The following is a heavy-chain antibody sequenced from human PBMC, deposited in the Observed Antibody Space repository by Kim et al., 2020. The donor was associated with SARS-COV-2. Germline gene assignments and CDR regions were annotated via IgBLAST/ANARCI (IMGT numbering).Heavy chain of an antibody. J-gene: IGHJ5*02. D-gene: IGHD3-10*01. Sequence: GESLKISCKGSGYSFTSYWIGWVRQMPGKGLEWMGIIYPGDSDTRYSPSFQGQVTISADKSISTAYLQWSSLKASDTAMYYCARRLPYGAVRGVTPKNWFDPWAQGTLVTVSS. CDR2: IYPGDSDT. CDR3: ARRLPYGAVRGVTPKNWFDP. V-gene: IGHV5-51*01. CDR1: GYSFTSYW.